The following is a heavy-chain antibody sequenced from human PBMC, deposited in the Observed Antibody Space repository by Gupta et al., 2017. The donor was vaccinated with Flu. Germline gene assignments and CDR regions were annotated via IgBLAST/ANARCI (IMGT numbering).Heavy chain of an antibody. Sequence: RHWVRQAPGKGLEWVGIIWYDGRTDYYADSVKGRFTISRDNSKDTLYLQMNSLRADDTAVYYCARETFVSREGQNVDRFDIWGQGTMVTVSS. V-gene: IGHV3-33*01. CDR3: ARETFVSREGQNVDRFDI. J-gene: IGHJ3*02. CDR2: IWYDGRTD. D-gene: IGHD2-2*01.